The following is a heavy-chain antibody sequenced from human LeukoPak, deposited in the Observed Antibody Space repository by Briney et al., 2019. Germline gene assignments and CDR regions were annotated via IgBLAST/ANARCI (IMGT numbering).Heavy chain of an antibody. CDR1: GGSFSAYF. CDR3: ARGQGTVTTH. CDR2: INHSGSA. D-gene: IGHD4-17*01. Sequence: SETLSLTCAVSGGSFSAYFWTWIRQPPGKGLEWIGEINHSGSANYNPSLKSRVTISLDTSKNQFSLKLSSVTAADTAVYYCARGQGTVTTHWGQGTLVTVSS. J-gene: IGHJ4*02. V-gene: IGHV4-34*01.